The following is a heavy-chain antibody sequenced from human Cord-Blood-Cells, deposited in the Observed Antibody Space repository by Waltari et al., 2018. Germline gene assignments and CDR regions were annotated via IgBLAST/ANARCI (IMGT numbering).Heavy chain of an antibody. CDR2: ISSSSSYI. CDR3: ARDLGYGDAFDI. Sequence: EVQLLESGGGLVKPGGSLRLSCAASGFTFSSYSMNWVRQAPGKGLEWVSSISSSSSYIYYADSVKGRFTISRDNAKNSLYLQMNSLRAEDTAVYYCARDLGYGDAFDIWGQGTMVTVSS. J-gene: IGHJ3*02. V-gene: IGHV3-21*01. D-gene: IGHD5-12*01. CDR1: GFTFSSYS.